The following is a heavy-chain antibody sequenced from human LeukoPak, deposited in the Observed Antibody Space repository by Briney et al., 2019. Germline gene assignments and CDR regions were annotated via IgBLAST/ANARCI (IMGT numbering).Heavy chain of an antibody. V-gene: IGHV1-46*01. CDR1: GYTFTSYY. Sequence: ASVKVSCKASGYTFTSYYMHWVRQTPGHGLEWMGIINPSGGSTSYAQKFQGRVTMTRDMSTSTVYMELSSLRSEDTAVYYCARGAMIVASCMDDWGKGTTVTVSS. J-gene: IGHJ6*03. CDR2: INPSGGST. CDR3: ARGAMIVASCMDD. D-gene: IGHD3-22*01.